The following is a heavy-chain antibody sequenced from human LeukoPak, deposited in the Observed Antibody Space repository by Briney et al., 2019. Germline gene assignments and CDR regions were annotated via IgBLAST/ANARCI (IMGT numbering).Heavy chain of an antibody. V-gene: IGHV3-23*01. J-gene: IGHJ4*02. CDR1: GFTFSSYA. Sequence: PGGSLRLSCAASGFTFSSYAMSWVRQAPGKGLEWVSAISGSGGSTYYADSVKGRFTISRDNSKNTLYLQMNSLRAEDTAVYYCAKDLVQLWLLAPFDYWGQGTLVTVSS. D-gene: IGHD5-18*01. CDR3: AKDLVQLWLLAPFDY. CDR2: ISGSGGST.